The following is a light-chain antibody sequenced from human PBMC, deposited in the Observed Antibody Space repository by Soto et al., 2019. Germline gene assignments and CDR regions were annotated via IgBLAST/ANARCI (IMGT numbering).Light chain of an antibody. CDR2: DAF. CDR3: QQYSYLST. J-gene: IGKJ1*01. CDR1: HSITRR. Sequence: YPSTLSASVGDSVTITCRASHSITRRLAWYQQKPGKAPKLLIHDAFTLQSGVPSRFSGSGSGTEFTLTISSLQPDDSATYYCQQYSYLSTFGQGTKVDIK. V-gene: IGKV1-5*01.